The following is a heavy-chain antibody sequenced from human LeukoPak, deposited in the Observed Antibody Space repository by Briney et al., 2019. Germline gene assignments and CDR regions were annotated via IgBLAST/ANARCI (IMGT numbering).Heavy chain of an antibody. J-gene: IGHJ4*02. CDR1: GGSISSSRYY. CDR2: MYYSGST. D-gene: IGHD3-22*01. V-gene: IGHV4-39*01. Sequence: SETLSATCTVPGGSISSSRYYWGWIRQPPGRGLGWIGIMYYSGSTYYNPSLKTRATTPVDTSKNRCFLKLTAVTATNRLDNNCARQAPYYYDSTANGDVDYWRQGTLVTVSS. CDR3: ARQAPYYYDSTANGDVDY.